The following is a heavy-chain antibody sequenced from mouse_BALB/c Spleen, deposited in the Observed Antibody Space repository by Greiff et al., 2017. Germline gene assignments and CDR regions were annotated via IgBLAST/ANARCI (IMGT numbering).Heavy chain of an antibody. D-gene: IGHD2-3*01. J-gene: IGHJ3*01. Sequence: QVQLQQSGAELVRPGVSVKISCKGSGYTFTDYAMHWVKQSHAKSLEWIGVISTYYGDASYNQKFKGKATMTVDKSSSTAYMELARLTSEDSAIYYCARDGYPSFAYWGQGTLVTVSA. CDR3: ARDGYPSFAY. CDR1: GYTFTDYA. V-gene: IGHV1S137*01. CDR2: ISTYYGDA.